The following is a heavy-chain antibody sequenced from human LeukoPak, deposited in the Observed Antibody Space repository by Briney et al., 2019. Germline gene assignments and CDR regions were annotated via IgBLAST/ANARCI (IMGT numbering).Heavy chain of an antibody. CDR2: IYHSGST. Sequence: SETLSLTCAVSGGSISSGGYSWSWIRQPPGKGLEWIGYIYHSGSTYYNPSLKSRVTIPVDRSKNQFSLKLSSVTAADTAVYYCARGDGYNWAFDYWGQGTLVTVSS. CDR1: GGSISSGGYS. D-gene: IGHD5-24*01. J-gene: IGHJ4*02. CDR3: ARGDGYNWAFDY. V-gene: IGHV4-30-2*01.